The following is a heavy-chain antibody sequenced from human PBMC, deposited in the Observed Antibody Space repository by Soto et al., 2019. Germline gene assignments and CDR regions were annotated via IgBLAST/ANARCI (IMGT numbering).Heavy chain of an antibody. CDR1: GYTFTSYY. J-gene: IGHJ6*02. CDR2: INPSGGST. V-gene: IGHV1-46*01. Sequence: ASVKVSCKASGYTFTSYYMHWVRQAPGQGLEWMGIINPSGGSTRYAQKFQGRVTMTRDTSTSTVYMELRSLRSDDTAVYYCARVAAMYSSSWYGMDVWGQGTTVTV. CDR3: ARVAAMYSSSWYGMDV. D-gene: IGHD6-13*01.